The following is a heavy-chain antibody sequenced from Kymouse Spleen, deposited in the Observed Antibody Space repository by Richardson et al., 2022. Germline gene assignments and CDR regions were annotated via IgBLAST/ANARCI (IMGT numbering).Heavy chain of an antibody. CDR3: ARDHGYYTRYWYFDL. D-gene: IGHD3-3*01. J-gene: IGHJ2*01. CDR2: INSDGSST. V-gene: IGHV3-74*01. Sequence: EVQLVESGGGLVQPGGSLRLSCAASGFTFSSYWMHWVRQAPGKGLVWVSRINSDGSSTSYADSVKGRFTISRDNAKNTLYLQMNSLRAEDTAVYYCARDHGYYTRYWYFDLWGRGTLVTVSS. CDR1: GFTFSSYW.